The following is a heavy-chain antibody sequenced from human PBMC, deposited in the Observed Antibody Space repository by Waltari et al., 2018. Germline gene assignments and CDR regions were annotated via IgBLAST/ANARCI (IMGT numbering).Heavy chain of an antibody. Sequence: QVQLVQSGAEVKKPGSSVKVSCKASGGTFSSYAISWVRQAPGQGLEWMGGTIPIFGTENYAQKFQGRVTITTDESTSTAYMELSSLRSEETAVYYCARDRRILIEPEGYYYYYMDVWGKGTTVTVSS. V-gene: IGHV1-69*05. CDR1: GGTFSSYA. J-gene: IGHJ6*03. CDR2: TIPIFGTE. CDR3: ARDRRILIEPEGYYYYYMDV. D-gene: IGHD2-8*01.